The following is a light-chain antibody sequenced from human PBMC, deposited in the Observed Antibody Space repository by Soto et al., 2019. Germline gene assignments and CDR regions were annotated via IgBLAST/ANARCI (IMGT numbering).Light chain of an antibody. J-gene: IGLJ6*01. CDR2: EVS. Sequence: QSALTQPASVSGSPGQSITISCTGTSSDIGTYKYVSWYQHHPGKAPKLIIFEVSYRPSGVSNRFSGSKSGNTASLTISGILPEDEADYYCHSSTRSRTYVFGSGTKLTV. CDR1: SSDIGTYKY. CDR3: HSSTRSRTYV. V-gene: IGLV2-14*01.